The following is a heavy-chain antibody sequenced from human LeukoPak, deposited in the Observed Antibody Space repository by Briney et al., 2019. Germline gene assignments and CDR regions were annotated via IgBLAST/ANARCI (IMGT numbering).Heavy chain of an antibody. CDR2: IYYSGGT. CDR3: ARGTVGYCSGGSCQGWFDP. J-gene: IGHJ5*02. V-gene: IGHV4-39*07. CDR1: GGSISSIGYY. Sequence: SETLSLTCTVSGGSISSIGYYWGWIRQPPGKGLEWIGNIYYSGGTYYNPSLKSRVTISVDTSKNQFSLKLSSVTAADTAVYYCARGTVGYCSGGSCQGWFDPWGQGTLVTVSS. D-gene: IGHD2-15*01.